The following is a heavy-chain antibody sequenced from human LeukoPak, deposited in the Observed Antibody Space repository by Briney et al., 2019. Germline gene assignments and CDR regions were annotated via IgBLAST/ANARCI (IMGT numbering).Heavy chain of an antibody. Sequence: GGSLRLSCAASGFTFNNYAMTWVRQAPGKGLEWVSVIGGSTGNTYYADSVKGRFTISRDNSKNTLYLQMSGLRAEDTAVYYCARTEYCSPTSCKYASLWGQGTMVTVSS. CDR2: IGGSTGNT. CDR1: GFTFNNYA. CDR3: ARTEYCSPTSCKYASL. J-gene: IGHJ3*01. V-gene: IGHV3-23*01. D-gene: IGHD2-2*01.